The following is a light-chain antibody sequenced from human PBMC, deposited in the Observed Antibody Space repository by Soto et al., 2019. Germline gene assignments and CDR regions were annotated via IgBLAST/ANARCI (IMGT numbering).Light chain of an antibody. CDR1: TSDIGAYNY. CDR3: SSFAGTNSFV. CDR2: EVT. Sequence: QSALTQPPSASGSPGQSVTISCTGTTSDIGAYNYVSWYQQRPGKAPKLIIYEVTRRPSGVPDRIFGSKSYTTASLTVSGFQAEDEADYYSSSFAGTNSFVFGTGPKLTVL. J-gene: IGLJ1*01. V-gene: IGLV2-8*01.